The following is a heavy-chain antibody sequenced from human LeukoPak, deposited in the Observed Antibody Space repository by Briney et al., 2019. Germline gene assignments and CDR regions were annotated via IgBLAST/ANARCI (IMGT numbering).Heavy chain of an antibody. D-gene: IGHD6-13*01. Sequence: GGSLRLSCAASGFTFSNAWMSWVRQAPGKGLEWVSSISSSSSYIYYADSVRGRFTISRDNAKNSLYLQMNSLRAEDTAVYYCAGSWSPHDAFDIWGQGTMVTVSS. V-gene: IGHV3-21*01. J-gene: IGHJ3*02. CDR3: AGSWSPHDAFDI. CDR2: ISSSSSYI. CDR1: GFTFSNAW.